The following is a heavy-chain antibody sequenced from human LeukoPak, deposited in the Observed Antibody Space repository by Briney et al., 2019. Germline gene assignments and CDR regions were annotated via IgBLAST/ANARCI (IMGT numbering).Heavy chain of an antibody. CDR2: INPNSGDT. J-gene: IGHJ4*02. D-gene: IGHD4-17*01. Sequence: ASVKVSCKASGYTFTGYYMHWVRQAPGQGLEWMGRINPNSGDTNFAQKFQGRVTMTRDTSLSTAYMEPSRLRSDDTAVYYCASLMTTVTAGPFDYWGQGTLVTVSS. CDR1: GYTFTGYY. V-gene: IGHV1-2*06. CDR3: ASLMTTVTAGPFDY.